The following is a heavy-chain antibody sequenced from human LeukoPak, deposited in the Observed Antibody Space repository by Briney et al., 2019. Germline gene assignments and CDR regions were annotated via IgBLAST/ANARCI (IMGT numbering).Heavy chain of an antibody. CDR1: GGSISSYY. D-gene: IGHD1-26*01. J-gene: IGHJ4*02. Sequence: SETLSLTCTVSGGSISSYYWSWIRQPPGKGLEWIGSIYYSGSTYYNPSLKSRVTISVDTSKNQFSLKLSSVTAADTAVYYCARHATYSGSYPFDYWGQGTLVTVSS. CDR3: ARHATYSGSYPFDY. CDR2: IYYSGST. V-gene: IGHV4-59*05.